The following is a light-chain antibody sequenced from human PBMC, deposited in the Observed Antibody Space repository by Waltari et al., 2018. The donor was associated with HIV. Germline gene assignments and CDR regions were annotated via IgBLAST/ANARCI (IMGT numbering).Light chain of an antibody. CDR3: QQYGSSPAT. CDR2: GAS. J-gene: IGKJ4*01. CDR1: QSVSSSY. Sequence: EIVLTQSPGTLSLSTGERATLSCRASQSVSSSYLAWYQQKPGQAPRPLIYGASSRATGIPDRFSGSGSGTDFTLTISRLEPEDFAVYYCQQYGSSPATFGGGTKVEIK. V-gene: IGKV3-20*01.